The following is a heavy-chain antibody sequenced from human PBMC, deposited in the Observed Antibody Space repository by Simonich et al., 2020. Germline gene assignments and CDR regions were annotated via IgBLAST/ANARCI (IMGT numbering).Heavy chain of an antibody. CDR1: GFTFSSYA. CDR2: ISYKGSNK. CDR3: ARDRNWGWFDP. V-gene: IGHV3-30*07. D-gene: IGHD7-27*01. J-gene: IGHJ5*02. Sequence: QVQLVESGGGVVQPGRSLRLSCAASGFTFSSYAMHWVRQAPGKGLEWGTVISYKGSNKYSAGSGKGRFTIYRDNSKNTRYLQMNSLRAEDTAVYYCARDRNWGWFDPWGQGTLVTVSS.